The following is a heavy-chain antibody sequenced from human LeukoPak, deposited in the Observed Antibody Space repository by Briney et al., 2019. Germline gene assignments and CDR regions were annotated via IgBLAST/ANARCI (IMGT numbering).Heavy chain of an antibody. CDR2: IWYEANNN. D-gene: IGHD1-1*01. CDR3: ASPGRAGTTLPFDY. V-gene: IGHV3-33*01. CDR1: GFSFSSYS. Sequence: PGGSLRLSCATSGFSFSSYSMHWVRQAPGKGLEWVAVIWYEANNNYYADSVKGRFTISRDNSKNTLCLQMNSLRAEDTAVYYCASPGRAGTTLPFDYWGQGTLVTVSS. J-gene: IGHJ4*02.